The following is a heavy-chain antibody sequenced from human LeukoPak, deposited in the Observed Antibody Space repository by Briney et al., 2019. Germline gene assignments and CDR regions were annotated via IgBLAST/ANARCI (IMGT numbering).Heavy chain of an antibody. D-gene: IGHD5-12*01. Sequence: GESLMISCKGSGYSFTSYWIGWVRQMPGKGLEWMGIIYPGDSDTRYSPSFQGQVTISADKSISTAYLQWSSLKASDTAMYYSARGYSGYDYVFPSDYWGQGTLVTVSS. V-gene: IGHV5-51*01. CDR3: ARGYSGYDYVFPSDY. CDR1: GYSFTSYW. CDR2: IYPGDSDT. J-gene: IGHJ4*02.